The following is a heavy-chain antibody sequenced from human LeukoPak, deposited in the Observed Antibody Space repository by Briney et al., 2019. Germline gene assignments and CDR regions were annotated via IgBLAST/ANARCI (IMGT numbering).Heavy chain of an antibody. D-gene: IGHD3-10*01. CDR1: GGSISSYY. Sequence: SETLSLTCTVSGGSISSYYWSWIRQPPGKGLEWIGYIYYSGSTNYNPSLKSRVTISVDTSKNQFSPKLSSVTAADTAVYYCARGEGAGSYPAYYFDYWGQGTLVTVSS. CDR3: ARGEGAGSYPAYYFDY. V-gene: IGHV4-59*01. J-gene: IGHJ4*02. CDR2: IYYSGST.